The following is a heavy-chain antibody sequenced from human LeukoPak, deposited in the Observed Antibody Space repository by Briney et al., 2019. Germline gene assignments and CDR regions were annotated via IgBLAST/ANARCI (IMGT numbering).Heavy chain of an antibody. CDR2: ITPIFGTA. CDR1: GGTFSSYA. CDR3: ARDLCSSTSCYIFDY. V-gene: IGHV1-69*13. J-gene: IGHJ4*02. D-gene: IGHD2-2*01. Sequence: GASVKVSCKASGGTFSSYAISWVRQAPGQGLEWMGGITPIFGTANYAQKFQGRVTITADESTSTAYMELSSLRSEDTAVYYCARDLCSSTSCYIFDYWGQGTLVTVSS.